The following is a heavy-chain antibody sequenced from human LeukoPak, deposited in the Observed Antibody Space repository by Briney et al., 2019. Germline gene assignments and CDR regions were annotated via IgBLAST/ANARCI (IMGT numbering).Heavy chain of an antibody. V-gene: IGHV1-2*02. CDR1: GYTFTGYC. Sequence: ASVKVSCKSSGYTFTGYCMHWVRQAPGQGLEWMGWINPNSGGTNYAQKFQGRVTMTRDTSISTAYMELSRLRSDDTAVYYCARGFFPDIVVVPAAISYYMDVWGKGTTVTVSS. CDR3: ARGFFPDIVVVPAAISYYMDV. CDR2: INPNSGGT. J-gene: IGHJ6*03. D-gene: IGHD2-2*01.